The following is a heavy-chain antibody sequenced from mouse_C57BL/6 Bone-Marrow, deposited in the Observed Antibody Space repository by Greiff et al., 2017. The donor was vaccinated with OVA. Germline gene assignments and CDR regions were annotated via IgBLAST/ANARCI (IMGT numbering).Heavy chain of an antibody. CDR3: ARNDGTQAGFAY. D-gene: IGHD2-3*01. V-gene: IGHV5-4*01. CDR2: ISDDSSYT. J-gene: IGHJ3*01. CDR1: GFTFSSYA. Sequence: EVQLVESGGGLVKPGGSLKLSCAASGFTFSSYAMSWVRQTQEKRLEWVATISDDSSYTYSQDNVKGRFTISRDNAKNKVYMEMSKLKSEDTAMYYCARNDGTQAGFAYWGQGTLVTVSA.